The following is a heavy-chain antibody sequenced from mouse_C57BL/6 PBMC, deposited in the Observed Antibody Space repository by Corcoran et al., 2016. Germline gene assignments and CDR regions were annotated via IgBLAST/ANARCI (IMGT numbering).Heavy chain of an antibody. J-gene: IGHJ2*01. Sequence: DVQLQESGPGLVKPSQSLSLTCSVTGYSITSGYYWNWIRQFPGNKLEWMGYISYDGSNNYNPSLKNRISITRDTSKNQFFLKLNSVTTEDTATYYCARGGLLYYYGSSYVGYWGQGTTLTVSS. D-gene: IGHD1-1*01. V-gene: IGHV3-6*01. CDR1: GYSITSGYY. CDR2: ISYDGSN. CDR3: ARGGLLYYYGSSYVGY.